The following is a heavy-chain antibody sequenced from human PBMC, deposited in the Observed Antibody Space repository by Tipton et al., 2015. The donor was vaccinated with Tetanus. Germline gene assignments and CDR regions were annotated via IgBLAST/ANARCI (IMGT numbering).Heavy chain of an antibody. CDR2: ISGSGGST. Sequence: GSLRLSCAASGFTFSSYAMSWVRQAPGKGLEWVSAISGSGGSTYYADSVKGRFTISRDNSKNTLYLQMNSLRAEDTAVYYCAKAPLYCSGGSCYSGGSFDYWGQGTLVTVSS. CDR1: GFTFSSYA. V-gene: IGHV3-23*01. D-gene: IGHD2-15*01. CDR3: AKAPLYCSGGSCYSGGSFDY. J-gene: IGHJ4*02.